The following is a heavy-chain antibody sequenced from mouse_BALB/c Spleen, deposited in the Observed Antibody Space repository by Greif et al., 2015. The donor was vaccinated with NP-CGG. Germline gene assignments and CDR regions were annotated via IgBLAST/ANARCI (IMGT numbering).Heavy chain of an antibody. D-gene: IGHD4-1*01. CDR3: ARRTGTEAMDY. J-gene: IGHJ4*01. V-gene: IGHV1-84*02. CDR2: IYPGSGNT. CDR1: GYTFTDYY. Sequence: LVESGPELVKPGASVRISCKASGYTFTDYYINWVKQKPGQGLEWIGWIYPGSGNTKYNEKFKGKTTLTVDTSSSTDYMQLSSLTSEDTAVYFCARRTGTEAMDYWGQGTSVTVSS.